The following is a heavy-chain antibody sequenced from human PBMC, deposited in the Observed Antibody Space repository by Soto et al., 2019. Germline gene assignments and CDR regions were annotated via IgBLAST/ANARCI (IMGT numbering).Heavy chain of an antibody. D-gene: IGHD3-3*01. CDR3: ATPLGSGDFSSFYFDY. Sequence: ASVKVSCKVSGYTLTELSMHWVRQAPGKGLEWMGGFDPEDGETIYAQKFQGRVTMTEDTSTDTAYMELSSLRSEDTAVYYCATPLGSGDFSSFYFDYWGQGTLVTVSS. CDR2: FDPEDGET. J-gene: IGHJ4*02. V-gene: IGHV1-24*01. CDR1: GYTLTELS.